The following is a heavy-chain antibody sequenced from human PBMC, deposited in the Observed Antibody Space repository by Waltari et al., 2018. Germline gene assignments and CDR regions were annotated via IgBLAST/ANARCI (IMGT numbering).Heavy chain of an antibody. Sequence: QVQLQESGPGLVKPSETLSLTCTVSGGSISSYYWSWIRQPPGKGLEWIGYIYYSGSTNYNPSRKSRVTISVDTSKNQFSLKLSSVTAADTAVYYCARVGRTAMVDYWGQGTLVTVSS. CDR2: IYYSGST. J-gene: IGHJ4*02. CDR3: ARVGRTAMVDY. D-gene: IGHD5-18*01. CDR1: GGSISSYY. V-gene: IGHV4-59*01.